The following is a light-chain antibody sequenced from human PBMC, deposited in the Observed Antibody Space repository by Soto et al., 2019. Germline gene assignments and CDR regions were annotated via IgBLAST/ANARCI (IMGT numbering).Light chain of an antibody. Sequence: DIQMTQSPSTLSASVGDRVTITCRASQSIDSWLAWYQQKPGKAPKLLIFEASRLESGVPSTFSGSGFGTEFTLTISSLQPDDFATYYCKQYNSYSRTFGQGTKVEI. J-gene: IGKJ1*01. CDR1: QSIDSW. CDR2: EAS. CDR3: KQYNSYSRT. V-gene: IGKV1-5*01.